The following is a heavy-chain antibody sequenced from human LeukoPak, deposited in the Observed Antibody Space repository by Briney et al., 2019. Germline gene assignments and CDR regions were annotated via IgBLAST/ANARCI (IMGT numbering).Heavy chain of an antibody. D-gene: IGHD3-10*01. Sequence: GGSLRLSCAASGFTFSSYSMNWVRQAPGKGLEWVSSISSSSSYIYYADSVKGRFTISRDNAKNSLYLQMNSLRAEDTAVYYCARVKISYYCGSGSSLEGYYMDVWGKGTTVTISS. V-gene: IGHV3-21*01. CDR2: ISSSSSYI. CDR1: GFTFSSYS. CDR3: ARVKISYYCGSGSSLEGYYMDV. J-gene: IGHJ6*03.